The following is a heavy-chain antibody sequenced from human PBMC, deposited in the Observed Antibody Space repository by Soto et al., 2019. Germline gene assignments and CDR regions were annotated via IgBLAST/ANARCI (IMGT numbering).Heavy chain of an antibody. CDR1: GYTFTSYG. V-gene: IGHV1-18*01. J-gene: IGHJ6*02. CDR3: ARGGDGSGRTYYYGMDV. Sequence: ASVKVSCKASGYTFTSYGISWVRQAPGQGLEWMGWISADNGNTNYAQKLQGRVPMTTDTSTSTAYMALRSLRSDDTAVYYCARGGDGSGRTYYYGMDVWAPATTVTVPS. CDR2: ISADNGNT. D-gene: IGHD3-10*01.